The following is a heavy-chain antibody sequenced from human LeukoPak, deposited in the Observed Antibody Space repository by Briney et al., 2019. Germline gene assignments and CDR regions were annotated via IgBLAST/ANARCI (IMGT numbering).Heavy chain of an antibody. CDR1: GFTFSSYS. D-gene: IGHD5-18*01. J-gene: IGHJ4*02. CDR2: ISSSSSYI. V-gene: IGHV3-21*01. CDR3: ARDQPAGHGFRYSFFDY. Sequence: GGSLRLSCAASGFTFSSYSMNWVRQAPGKGLEWVSSISSSSSYIYYADSVKGRFTISRDNARNSLYLQMNSLRAEDTAVYYCARDQPAGHGFRYSFFDYWGQGTLVTVSS.